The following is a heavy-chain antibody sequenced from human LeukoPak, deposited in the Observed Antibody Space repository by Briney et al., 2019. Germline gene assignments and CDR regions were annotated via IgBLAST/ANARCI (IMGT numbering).Heavy chain of an antibody. V-gene: IGHV4-34*01. CDR1: GGSFSGNY. CDR2: INHSGST. J-gene: IGHJ4*02. Sequence: PSETLSLTCAVFGGSFSGNYWSYIRQPPGKGLEWIGEINHSGSTNYNPSLTSRVTISLDTSKNQFSLMLTSVTAADRAVYYCARGSTTVPHYFDYWGQGTLVTVSS. CDR3: ARGSTTVPHYFDY. D-gene: IGHD4-17*01.